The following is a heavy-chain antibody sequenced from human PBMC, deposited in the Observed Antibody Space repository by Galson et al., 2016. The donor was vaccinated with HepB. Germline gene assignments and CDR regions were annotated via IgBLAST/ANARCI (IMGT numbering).Heavy chain of an antibody. V-gene: IGHV1-46*01. D-gene: IGHD6-19*01. CDR3: AKRRGSGGDFDY. CDR2: INPIDGAT. J-gene: IGHJ4*02. Sequence: SVKVSCKVSGYIFTSYFMHWVRQAPGQGLEWMGMINPIDGATIYAQKFQGRVSMTRDTSTSTVYMELSSLRSDDTAVYYCAKRRGSGGDFDYWGQGTLATVSS. CDR1: GYIFTSYF.